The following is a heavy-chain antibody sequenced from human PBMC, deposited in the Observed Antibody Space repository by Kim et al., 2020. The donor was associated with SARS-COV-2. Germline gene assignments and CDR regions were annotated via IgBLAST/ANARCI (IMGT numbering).Heavy chain of an antibody. D-gene: IGHD3-10*01. CDR2: ISGSGGST. Sequence: GGSLRLSCAASGFTFSSYAMSWVRQAPGKGLEWVSAISGSGGSTYYADSVKGRFTISRDNSKKTLYLQMNSLRAEDTAVYYCAKGVLVRGVPLSIDYWGQGTLVTVSS. J-gene: IGHJ4*02. CDR1: GFTFSSYA. CDR3: AKGVLVRGVPLSIDY. V-gene: IGHV3-23*01.